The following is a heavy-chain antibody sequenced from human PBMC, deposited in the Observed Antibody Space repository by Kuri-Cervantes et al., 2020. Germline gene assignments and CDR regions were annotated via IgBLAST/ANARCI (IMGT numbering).Heavy chain of an antibody. J-gene: IGHJ6*02. CDR1: GYTFTSYG. V-gene: IGHV1-18*01. CDR3: ARDLHTIFGVVRYYYGMDV. Sequence: ASVKVSCKASGYTFTSYGISWVRQAPGQGLEWMGWISAYNGNTNYAQKLQGRVTMTRDTSISTAYMELSRLGSDDTAVYYCARDLHTIFGVVRYYYGMDVWGQGTTVTVSS. D-gene: IGHD3-3*01. CDR2: ISAYNGNT.